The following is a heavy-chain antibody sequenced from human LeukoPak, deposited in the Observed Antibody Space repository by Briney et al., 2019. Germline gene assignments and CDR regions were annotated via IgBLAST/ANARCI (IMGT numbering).Heavy chain of an antibody. CDR1: GFTFSSYW. Sequence: GGSLRLSCAASGFTFSSYWMNWVRQAPGKGLEWVANIKQDESEKYYVDSVKGRFTISRDNAKNSLYLQMDSLRAEDTAVYYCARAAVVVPVEWWFDPWGQGTLVTVSS. D-gene: IGHD2-2*01. CDR3: ARAAVVVPVEWWFDP. CDR2: IKQDESEK. V-gene: IGHV3-7*01. J-gene: IGHJ5*02.